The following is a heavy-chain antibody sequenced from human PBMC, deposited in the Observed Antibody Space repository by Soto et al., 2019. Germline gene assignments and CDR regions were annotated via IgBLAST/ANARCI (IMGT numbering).Heavy chain of an antibody. D-gene: IGHD3-16*02. CDR1: GFTFSSYA. Sequence: GGSLRLSCATSGFTFSSYAMVWVRQAAEKGLEWVASISNNGDTAYYADSVKGRFTISRGNSENTLYLQMNGLRSDDTALYFCAKSRVFIGAIVTLLDSWGQGTQVTVSS. V-gene: IGHV3-23*01. J-gene: IGHJ4*02. CDR2: ISNNGDTA. CDR3: AKSRVFIGAIVTLLDS.